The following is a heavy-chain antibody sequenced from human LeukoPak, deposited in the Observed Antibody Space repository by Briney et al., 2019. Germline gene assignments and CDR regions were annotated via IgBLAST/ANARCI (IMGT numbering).Heavy chain of an antibody. CDR1: GFTFRSYS. D-gene: IGHD3-9*01. Sequence: GGSLRLSCAASGFTFRSYSMNWVRQAPGKGLEWVSSISSSSSYIYYADSVKGRFTISRDNAKNSLYLQMNSLRAEDTAVYYCARGEGNYDILTGYSVSNFDYWGQGTLVTVSS. CDR3: ARGEGNYDILTGYSVSNFDY. V-gene: IGHV3-21*01. J-gene: IGHJ4*02. CDR2: ISSSSSYI.